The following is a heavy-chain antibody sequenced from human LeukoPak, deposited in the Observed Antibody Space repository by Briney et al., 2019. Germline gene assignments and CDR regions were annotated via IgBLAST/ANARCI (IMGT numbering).Heavy chain of an antibody. J-gene: IGHJ6*03. CDR3: AREGTDQYYYYYMDV. CDR1: GGSISSYY. V-gene: IGHV4-59*01. Sequence: SETLSLTCTVSGGSISSYYWSWIRQPPQKGLEWIGYIYYSGSTNYNPSLKSRVTISLDTSKNQFSLKLSSVTAADTAVYYCAREGTDQYYYYYMDVWGKGTTVTVSS. D-gene: IGHD3-10*01. CDR2: IYYSGST.